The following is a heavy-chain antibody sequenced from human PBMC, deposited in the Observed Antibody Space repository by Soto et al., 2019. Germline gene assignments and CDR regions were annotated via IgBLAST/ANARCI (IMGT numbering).Heavy chain of an antibody. CDR2: IAPIFDIS. J-gene: IGHJ3*01. CDR1: GGTFDSYT. CDR3: ATGAFGGRQLLVRDAFDF. D-gene: IGHD3-16*01. Sequence: QVQLVQSGAEVKKPGSSVRVSCKASGGTFDSYTISWVRQAPGQGLEWVGRIAPIFDISKYAPKCQGRVTITADKSTSTAYMDLSGLTSEDTAVYYCATGAFGGRQLLVRDAFDFWGQGTMVTVSS. V-gene: IGHV1-69*02.